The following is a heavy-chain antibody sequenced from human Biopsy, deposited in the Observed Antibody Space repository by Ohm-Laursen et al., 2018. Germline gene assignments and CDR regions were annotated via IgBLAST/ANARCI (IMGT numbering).Heavy chain of an antibody. CDR3: AAVDYSAYTTVDH. D-gene: IGHD5-12*01. J-gene: IGHJ4*02. CDR2: IYTSGST. V-gene: IGHV4-4*07. CDR1: GGDINNYY. Sequence: TLSLTCNVSGGDINNYYRSWIRQPAGKGLEWIGRIYTSGSTNYNTSLKSRVTMSVDKSKNQFSLKMTSPTAADTAVYFCAAVDYSAYTTVDHWGQGTLITVSS.